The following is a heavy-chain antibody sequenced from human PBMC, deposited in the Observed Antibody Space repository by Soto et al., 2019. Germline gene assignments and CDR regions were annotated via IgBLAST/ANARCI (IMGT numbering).Heavy chain of an antibody. Sequence: SETLSLTCTVSGGSISSSSYYWGWIRQPPGKGLEWIGSIYYSGSTYYNPSLKSQVTISVDTSKNQFSLKLSSVTAEDTAVYYCARDYYDSSVLNDYYYGMDVWGQGTPLTV. CDR2: IYYSGST. J-gene: IGHJ6*02. V-gene: IGHV4-39*02. CDR3: ARDYYDSSVLNDYYYGMDV. CDR1: GGSISSSSYY. D-gene: IGHD3-22*01.